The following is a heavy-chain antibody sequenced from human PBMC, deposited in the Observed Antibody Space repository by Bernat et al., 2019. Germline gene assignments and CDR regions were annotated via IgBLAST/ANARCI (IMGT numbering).Heavy chain of an antibody. CDR1: GFTFSSYW. V-gene: IGHV3-7*01. CDR3: ARDRCSSTSCFIDY. CDR2: IKQDGSEE. Sequence: VQLVESGGGVVQPGRSLRLSCAASGFTFSSYWMSWVRQAPGKGLEWVANIKQDGSEEYYVDSVKGRFTISRDNAKNSLYLQMNSLRAEDTAVYYCARDRCSSTSCFIDYWGQGTLVTVSS. D-gene: IGHD2-2*01. J-gene: IGHJ4*02.